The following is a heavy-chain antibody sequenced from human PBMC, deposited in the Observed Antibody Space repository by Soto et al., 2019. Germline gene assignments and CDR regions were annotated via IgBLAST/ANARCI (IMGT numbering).Heavy chain of an antibody. V-gene: IGHV1-46*01. CDR1: GYTFTSYY. J-gene: IGHJ5*02. CDR3: ASSQLAGENWFDP. Sequence: QVQLVQSGAEVKKPGASVKVSCKASGYTFTSYYMHWVRQAPGQGLEWMGIINPSGGSTSYAQKCQGRVTMTRDTSTSTVYMELSSLRSEDTAVYYCASSQLAGENWFDPWGQGTLVTVSS. CDR2: INPSGGST. D-gene: IGHD6-19*01.